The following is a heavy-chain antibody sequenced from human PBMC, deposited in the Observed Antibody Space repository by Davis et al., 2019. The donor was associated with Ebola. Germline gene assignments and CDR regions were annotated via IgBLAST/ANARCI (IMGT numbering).Heavy chain of an antibody. CDR2: INPNSGGT. D-gene: IGHD4-17*01. Sequence: ASVKVSCKASGGTFSSYAISWVRQAPGQGLEWLGYINPNSGGTHYAQKFQGSVTLTRDTSISTAYMELSSLTSDDTAVYYCATNDYGDYLYFLHWGQGTLVTVSS. CDR3: ATNDYGDYLYFLH. CDR1: GGTFSSYA. V-gene: IGHV1-2*04. J-gene: IGHJ1*01.